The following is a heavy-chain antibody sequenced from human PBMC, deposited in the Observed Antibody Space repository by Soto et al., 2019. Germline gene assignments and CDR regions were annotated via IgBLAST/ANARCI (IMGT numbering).Heavy chain of an antibody. J-gene: IGHJ6*02. D-gene: IGHD2-21*02. CDR1: GGSFSGYY. CDR2: INHSGST. V-gene: IGHV4-34*01. Sequence: SETLSLTCAVYGGSFSGYYWSWIRQPPGKGLEWIGEINHSGSTNYNPSLKSRVTISVDTSKNQFSLKLSSVTAAATAVYYCAGGGGSTVVTLPPNYYYYGMDVWGQGTTVTVSS. CDR3: AGGGGSTVVTLPPNYYYYGMDV.